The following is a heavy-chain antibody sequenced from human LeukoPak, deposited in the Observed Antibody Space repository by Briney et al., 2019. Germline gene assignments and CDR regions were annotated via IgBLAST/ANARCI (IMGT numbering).Heavy chain of an antibody. CDR3: ARDPGTGAILGGYMDV. J-gene: IGHJ6*03. Sequence: PGGSLRLSCAASGFTFDDYGMSWVRQAPGKGLEWVSGINWNGGSTGYADSVKGRFTISRDNAKNSLYLQMNSLRAEDTALYYCARDPGTGAILGGYMDVWGKGTTVTVSS. V-gene: IGHV3-20*04. CDR1: GFTFDDYG. D-gene: IGHD3-3*01. CDR2: INWNGGST.